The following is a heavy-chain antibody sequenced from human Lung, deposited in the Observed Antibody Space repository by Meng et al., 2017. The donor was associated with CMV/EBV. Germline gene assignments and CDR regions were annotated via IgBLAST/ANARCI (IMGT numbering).Heavy chain of an antibody. J-gene: IGHJ1*01. CDR2: IPHRGSS. Sequence: VQLRESGPALWKPSDTLSLTCAVSGDSITKHYWWAWVRQPPGKGLEWIGEIPHRGSSAYNPSLKSRVSMSIDKSKNQFSLKLTSVTAADTAVYHCLRRSGGSVWGQGTLVTVSS. V-gene: IGHV4-4*02. CDR3: LRRSGGSV. D-gene: IGHD3-10*01. CDR1: GDSITKHYW.